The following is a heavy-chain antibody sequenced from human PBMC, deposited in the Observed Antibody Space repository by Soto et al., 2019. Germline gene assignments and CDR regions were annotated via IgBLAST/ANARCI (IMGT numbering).Heavy chain of an antibody. CDR2: IIPILGIA. CDR3: ARERPSGNLELNYYYYMDV. D-gene: IGHD1-7*01. Sequence: QVQLVQSGAEVKKPGSSVKVSCKASGGTFSSYTISWVRQAPGQGLEWMGRIIPILGIANYAQKFQGRVTITADKSTSTAYMELSSLRSEDTAVYYCARERPSGNLELNYYYYMDVWGKGTTVTVSS. CDR1: GGTFSSYT. J-gene: IGHJ6*03. V-gene: IGHV1-69*08.